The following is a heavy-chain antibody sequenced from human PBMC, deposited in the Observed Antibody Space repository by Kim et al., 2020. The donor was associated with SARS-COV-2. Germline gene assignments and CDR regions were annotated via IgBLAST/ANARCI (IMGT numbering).Heavy chain of an antibody. J-gene: IGHJ3*02. CDR1: GGSISSYY. D-gene: IGHD3-3*01. V-gene: IGHV4-59*13. CDR2: IYYSGST. CDR3: ARTRRITIFGVVIIGAFDI. Sequence: SETLSRTCTVSGGSISSYYWSWIRQPPGKGLEWIGYIYYSGSTNYNPSLKSRVTISVDTSKNQFSLKLSSVTAADTAVYYCARTRRITIFGVVIIGAFDIWGQGTMVTVSS.